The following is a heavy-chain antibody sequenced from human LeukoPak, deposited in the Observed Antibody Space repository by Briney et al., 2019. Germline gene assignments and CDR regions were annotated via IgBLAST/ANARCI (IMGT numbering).Heavy chain of an antibody. J-gene: IGHJ4*02. CDR3: ARAQEADY. V-gene: IGHV3-21*01. CDR2: ISSSGGKT. Sequence: GGFLRLSCAASGFALSRYTMEWVRLGPGKGLEWVSSISSSGGKTFYADSLKGRFTVSRDNAENSLYLQLNSLGADDTAIYYCARAQEADYWGQGTLVTVSS. CDR1: GFALSRYT.